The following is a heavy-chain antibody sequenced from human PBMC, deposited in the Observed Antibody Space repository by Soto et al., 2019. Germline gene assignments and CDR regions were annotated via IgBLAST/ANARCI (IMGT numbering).Heavy chain of an antibody. CDR3: ASNIGNWNYVNYGRDV. J-gene: IGHJ6*04. CDR2: MYYSGST. D-gene: IGHD1-7*01. CDR1: GGSISSSSYY. Sequence: SETLSLPCTVSGGSISSSSYYWGWIRQPPGRGLEWIGTMYYSGSTYYNPSLKSRVTISEDTSKNQFSLKLSSVAAADTAVYYCASNIGNWNYVNYGRDVWGKGTKVTV. V-gene: IGHV4-39*01.